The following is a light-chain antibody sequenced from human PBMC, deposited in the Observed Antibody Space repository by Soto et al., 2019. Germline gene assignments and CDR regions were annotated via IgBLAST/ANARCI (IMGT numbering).Light chain of an antibody. CDR1: QSVSRN. CDR2: DAS. J-gene: IGKJ1*01. V-gene: IGKV3-15*01. Sequence: EIVMTQSPATLSVSPGERATLSCRASQSVSRNLAWYQHKPGQAPRLLIYDASTRATGTPARISGSGSGTEFTLTISSLQSEDFAIYYCQQYNNWRTFGQGTKVDIK. CDR3: QQYNNWRT.